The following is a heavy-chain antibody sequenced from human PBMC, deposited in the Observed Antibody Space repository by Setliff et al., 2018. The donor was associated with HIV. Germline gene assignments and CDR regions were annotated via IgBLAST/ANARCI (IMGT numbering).Heavy chain of an antibody. V-gene: IGHV3-48*04. CDR1: GFTFSNYA. Sequence: PGGSLRLSCAASGFTFSNYAMSWVRQAPGKGLEWVSNIGSIGSGSATSYADSVKGRFTISRDNAKNTLYLQMNSLGAEDTAVYYCARVGGYNKFDYWGQGTLVTVSS. CDR2: IGSIGSGSAT. CDR3: ARVGGYNKFDY. D-gene: IGHD5-12*01. J-gene: IGHJ4*02.